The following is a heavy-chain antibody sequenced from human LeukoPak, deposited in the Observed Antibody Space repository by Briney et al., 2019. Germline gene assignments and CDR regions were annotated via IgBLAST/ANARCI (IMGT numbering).Heavy chain of an antibody. CDR1: GFTFSNYA. D-gene: IGHD3-9*01. J-gene: IGHJ4*02. Sequence: GGSLRLSCAASGFTFSNYALSWVRQAPGKGLEWVSAIVGSGGDTYYADSVKGRFTISRDNPKNTLYLQMNSLRAEDTAVYYCAKWGDYDILTGYYDSDYWGQGTLVTVSS. CDR3: AKWGDYDILTGYYDSDY. V-gene: IGHV3-23*01. CDR2: IVGSGGDT.